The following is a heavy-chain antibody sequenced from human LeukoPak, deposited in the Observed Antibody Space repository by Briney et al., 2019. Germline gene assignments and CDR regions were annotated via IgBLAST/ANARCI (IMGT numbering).Heavy chain of an antibody. CDR2: INSDGSEG. CDR1: GFTFSGFW. J-gene: IGHJ4*02. CDR3: VRQKKSHGNFDY. D-gene: IGHD1-26*01. Sequence: GGSLRLSCAVSGFTFSGFWMSWSRQAPGKGLEWVASINSDGSEGYYADVVKGRFTISRDNAKNSLYLQINSLRVEDTAVYYCVRQKKSHGNFDYWGQGTLVTVSS. V-gene: IGHV3-7*03.